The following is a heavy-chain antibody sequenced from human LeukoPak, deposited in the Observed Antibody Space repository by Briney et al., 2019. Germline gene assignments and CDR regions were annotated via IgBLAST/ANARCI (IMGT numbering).Heavy chain of an antibody. CDR2: ISGSGGST. Sequence: PGGSLSLFCAASGFTFSNYDMSWVRQAPGKGLEWVTTISGSGGSTFYADSVKGRFTISRDNSKNTLFLQMNSLTAEDTALYSCARKEPSSGNFDYWGQGTLVTVSS. CDR3: ARKEPSSGNFDY. J-gene: IGHJ4*02. CDR1: GFTFSNYD. D-gene: IGHD3-10*01. V-gene: IGHV3-23*01.